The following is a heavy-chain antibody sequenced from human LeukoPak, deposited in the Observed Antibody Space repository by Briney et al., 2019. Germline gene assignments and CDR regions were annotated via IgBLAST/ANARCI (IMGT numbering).Heavy chain of an antibody. Sequence: SEKVSCTASGDTFTSYAISWGRQAPGHGLEWMGEIIPIFGTANYAQKFQGRVTITPDESTSAAYMELSSLRSEDTAVYYCARDSITMVRGVTVDAFDIWGQGTMVTVSS. CDR1: GDTFTSYA. CDR3: ARDSITMVRGVTVDAFDI. J-gene: IGHJ3*02. CDR2: IIPIFGTA. D-gene: IGHD3-10*01. V-gene: IGHV1-69*01.